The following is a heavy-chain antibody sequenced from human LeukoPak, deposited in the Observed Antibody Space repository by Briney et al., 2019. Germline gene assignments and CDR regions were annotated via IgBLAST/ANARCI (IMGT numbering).Heavy chain of an antibody. CDR1: GFTFSSYS. V-gene: IGHV3-21*01. J-gene: IGHJ3*02. D-gene: IGHD1-26*01. CDR3: ARVWIPSIVGATFDAFDI. Sequence: GGSLRLSCAASGFTFSSYSMNWVRQAPGKGLEWVSSISSSSSYIYYADSVKGRFTISRDNAKNSLYLQMNSLRAEDTAVYYCARVWIPSIVGATFDAFDIWGQGTMVTVSS. CDR2: ISSSSSYI.